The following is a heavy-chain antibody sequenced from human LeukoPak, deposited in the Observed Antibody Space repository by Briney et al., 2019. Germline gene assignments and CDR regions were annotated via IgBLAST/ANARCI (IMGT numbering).Heavy chain of an antibody. D-gene: IGHD3-3*01. Sequence: GGSLRLSCAASGFTFSIAWMSWVRQAPGQGLEWVGRIISRGDGETRDYAAPVKDRFIISRDDSKNTLYLQMNSLRTEDTAIYYCAAVGEWLSNAFNTWGQGTLVTVSA. J-gene: IGHJ3*02. CDR2: IISRGDGETR. CDR1: GFTFSIAW. V-gene: IGHV3-15*01. CDR3: AAVGEWLSNAFNT.